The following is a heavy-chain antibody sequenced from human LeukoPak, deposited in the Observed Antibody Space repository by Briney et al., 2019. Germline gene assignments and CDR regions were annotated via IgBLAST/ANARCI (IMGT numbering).Heavy chain of an antibody. V-gene: IGHV3-33*01. Sequence: GGSLRLSCAASGFTFSSYGMHWVRQAPGKGLEWVALIWNDGTYKYYADSVKGRFTVSRDSSKDTLYLQMNSLRADDTAVYYCAIALGGGSSTNYFDPRGQGTLVTVSS. CDR1: GFTFSSYG. J-gene: IGHJ5*02. CDR2: IWNDGTYK. D-gene: IGHD2-15*01. CDR3: AIALGGGSSTNYFDP.